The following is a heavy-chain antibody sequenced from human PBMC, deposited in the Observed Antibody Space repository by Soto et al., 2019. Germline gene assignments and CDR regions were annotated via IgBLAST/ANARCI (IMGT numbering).Heavy chain of an antibody. CDR3: TTELWRIAVMVGSTGYVNP. CDR2: IKSKGDGGKT. D-gene: IGHD6-19*01. J-gene: IGHJ5*02. V-gene: IGHV3-15*01. CDR1: GFTFSDAW. Sequence: EVQLVESGGGLVEPGGSLRLSCAASGFTFSDAWMSWVRQAPGKGLDWVGSIKSKGDGGKTEYAAPVRGRFTISRGDSKSTLYLQMNSMKTEDTAVYYCTTELWRIAVMVGSTGYVNPWGQGPPVTVSS.